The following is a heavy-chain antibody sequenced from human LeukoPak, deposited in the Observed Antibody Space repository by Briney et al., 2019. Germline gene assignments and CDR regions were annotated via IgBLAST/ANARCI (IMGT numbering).Heavy chain of an antibody. V-gene: IGHV3-23*01. D-gene: IGHD1-1*01. CDR2: INGRGDDS. CDR3: VRMRGPERRHCFDY. J-gene: IGHJ4*02. Sequence: TGGSLRLSCVVSDFTFAVSWVRQPPGKGLEWSSTINGRGDDSFHPDSVKGRFTISRDTSKNTLYLHMTSLRAADTAMYFCVRMRGPERRHCFDYWSQGALLIVSS. CDR1: DFTFA.